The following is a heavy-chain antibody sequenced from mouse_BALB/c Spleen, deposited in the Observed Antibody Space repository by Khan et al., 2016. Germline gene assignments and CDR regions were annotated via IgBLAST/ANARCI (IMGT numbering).Heavy chain of an antibody. Sequence: EVQLQESGPGLVKPSQSLSLTCTVTGYSITSDYAWNWIRQFPGNKLEWMGYISFSGSTSYNPSLKSRFSITRDTAKNQFFLQLNSVTTEDTATYDCARGGSSYEGAMDDWGQGTSVTVSS. CDR2: ISFSGST. D-gene: IGHD1-1*01. CDR3: ARGGSSYEGAMDD. J-gene: IGHJ4*01. CDR1: GYSITSDYA. V-gene: IGHV3-2*02.